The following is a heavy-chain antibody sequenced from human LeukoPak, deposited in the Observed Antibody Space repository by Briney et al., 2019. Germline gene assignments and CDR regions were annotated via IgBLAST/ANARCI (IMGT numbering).Heavy chain of an antibody. CDR3: MVDCSSTSCYDY. D-gene: IGHD2-2*01. V-gene: IGHV3-49*04. Sequence: GRSLRLSCTASGFTFGDYAMSWVRQAPGKGLEWVGFIRSKAYGGTTEYAASVKGRFTISRDDSKSIAYLQMNSLKTEDTAVYYCMVDCSSTSCYDYWGQGTLVTVPS. CDR2: IRSKAYGGTT. CDR1: GFTFGDYA. J-gene: IGHJ4*02.